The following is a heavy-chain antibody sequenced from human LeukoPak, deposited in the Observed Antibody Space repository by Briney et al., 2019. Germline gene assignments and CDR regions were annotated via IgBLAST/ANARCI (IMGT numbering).Heavy chain of an antibody. Sequence: GASVKLSCKASGYTFTTFGITWVRQAPGQGLEWMGRISTNNGNTNYAQSLQGRGTMTTDTSTSTAYMELRSLTSDDTAVYYCAIVGSDCSGGNCYWGEGTLVTVSS. D-gene: IGHD2-15*01. CDR1: GYTFTTFG. J-gene: IGHJ4*02. CDR2: ISTNNGNT. V-gene: IGHV1-18*01. CDR3: AIVGSDCSGGNCY.